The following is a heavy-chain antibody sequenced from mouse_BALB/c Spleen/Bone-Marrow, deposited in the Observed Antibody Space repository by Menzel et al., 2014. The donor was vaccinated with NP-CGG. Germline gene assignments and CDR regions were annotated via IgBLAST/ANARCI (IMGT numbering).Heavy chain of an antibody. Sequence: VQLQQSGPELVKPGASVKISRKASGYVFSTSWMNWVKQRPGQGLEWIGRIYPGDGDANYNGNFKGKATLTADKSSSTAYMQLNSLTSVDSAVYFCVRGAHPWGQGTLVTVSA. CDR2: IYPGDGDA. CDR1: GYVFSTSW. CDR3: VRGAHP. J-gene: IGHJ3*01. V-gene: IGHV1-82*01.